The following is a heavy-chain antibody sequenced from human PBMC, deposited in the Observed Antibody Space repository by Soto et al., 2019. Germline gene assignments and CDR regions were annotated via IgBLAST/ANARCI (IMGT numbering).Heavy chain of an antibody. V-gene: IGHV1-69*13. CDR3: ARDLDTAMVTLNYYYGMDV. Sequence: ASVKVSCKASGGTFSSYAISWVRQAPGQGLEWMGGIIPIFGTANYAQKFQGRVTITADESTSTAYMELSSLRSEDTAVYYCARDLDTAMVTLNYYYGMDVWGQGTTVTVSS. CDR2: IIPIFGTA. CDR1: GGTFSSYA. D-gene: IGHD5-18*01. J-gene: IGHJ6*02.